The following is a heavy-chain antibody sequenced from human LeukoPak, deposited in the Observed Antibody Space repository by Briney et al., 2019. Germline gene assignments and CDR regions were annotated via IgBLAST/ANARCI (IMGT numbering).Heavy chain of an antibody. J-gene: IGHJ6*03. Sequence: SGTLSLTCAVSGGSISSSNWWSWVRQPPGKGLEWIGEIYHSGSTNYNPSLKSRVTISVDKSKNQFSLKLSSVTAADTAVYYCAREMGCSGGSCYSGVYYYYYYMDVWGKGTTVTVSS. CDR2: IYHSGST. CDR1: GGSISSSNW. CDR3: AREMGCSGGSCYSGVYYYYYYMDV. V-gene: IGHV4-4*02. D-gene: IGHD2-15*01.